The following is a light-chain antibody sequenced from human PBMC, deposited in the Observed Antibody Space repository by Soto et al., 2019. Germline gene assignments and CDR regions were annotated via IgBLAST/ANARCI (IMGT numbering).Light chain of an antibody. Sequence: QSALTQPASVSGYPGQSLTISCTGTSSDDGGFHYVSWYQQHPGKAPKLIIYEVTNRPSGVSDRFSGSNSDNTASLTISGLQAEDEADYYCSSYSSSNTPSYVFGTGTKV. CDR1: SSDDGGFHY. CDR3: SSYSSSNTPSYV. J-gene: IGLJ1*01. CDR2: EVT. V-gene: IGLV2-14*01.